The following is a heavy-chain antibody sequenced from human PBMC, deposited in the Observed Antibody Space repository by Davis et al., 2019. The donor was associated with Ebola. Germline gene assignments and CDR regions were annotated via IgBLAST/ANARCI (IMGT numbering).Heavy chain of an antibody. CDR1: GASISSSSYY. D-gene: IGHD6-13*01. V-gene: IGHV4-39*07. CDR3: ARVRSSWYQEFDY. CDR2: ISQSGST. Sequence: MPSETLSPTCTVPGASISSSSYYWGWIRQPPGKGLEWIGEISQSGSTNYNPSLKSRVTISVDTSKNQFSLKLSSVTAADTAVYYCARVRSSWYQEFDYWGQGTLVTVSS. J-gene: IGHJ4*02.